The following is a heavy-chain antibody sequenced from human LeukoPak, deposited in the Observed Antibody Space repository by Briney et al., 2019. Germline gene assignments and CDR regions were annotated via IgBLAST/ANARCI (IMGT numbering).Heavy chain of an antibody. CDR3: ARVHEGNYYHYYMDV. J-gene: IGHJ6*03. V-gene: IGHV3-48*01. CDR2: IRGSGGGI. Sequence: GGSPRLSCAASGFPFSTYSVTWVRQAPGKGLEWISYIRGSGGGIYYADSVQGRFTISRDNAKNSLYLQMSSLRAEDTAVYYCARVHEGNYYHYYMDVWGKGTTVTVSS. CDR1: GFPFSTYS.